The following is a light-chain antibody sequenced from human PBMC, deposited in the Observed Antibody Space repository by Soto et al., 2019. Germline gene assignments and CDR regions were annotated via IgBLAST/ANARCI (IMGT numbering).Light chain of an antibody. J-gene: IGKJ1*01. CDR3: QQRSNWPPTWT. Sequence: IVLTQSPATLSLSPGERATLSWRASQSVSTYLAWYQQKPGQAPRLLIYDASKRATGIPVRFSGSGSGTDFTLTITSLEPEDFGVYYCQQRSNWPPTWTFGQGTKVDIK. CDR1: QSVSTY. V-gene: IGKV3-11*01. CDR2: DAS.